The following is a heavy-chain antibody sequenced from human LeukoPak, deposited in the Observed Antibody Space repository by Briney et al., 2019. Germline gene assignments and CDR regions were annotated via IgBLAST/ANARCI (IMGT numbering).Heavy chain of an antibody. D-gene: IGHD3-22*01. CDR3: ARDTVYDSSGYYYDY. J-gene: IGHJ4*02. Sequence: GGSLRLSCAASGFTVSSNYMSWVRQAPGKGLEWVSVINSGGSTNYSDSVKGGFTIFSDNSKNTLDLQMNSLRAEGTAVYFCARDTVYDSSGYYYDYWGQGTLVTVSS. CDR1: GFTVSSNY. V-gene: IGHV3-53*01. CDR2: INSGGST.